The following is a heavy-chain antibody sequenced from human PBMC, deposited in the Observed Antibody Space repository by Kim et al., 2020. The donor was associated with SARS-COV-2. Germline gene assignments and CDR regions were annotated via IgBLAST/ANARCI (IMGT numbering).Heavy chain of an antibody. Sequence: ETLSLTCTVSGGSISSYYWSWIRQPPGKGLEWIGYIYYSGSTNYNPSLKGRVTISVDTSKNQFSLKLSSVTAADTAVYYCARGIVVVVPAAIYNYYYGMDVWGQGTTVTVSS. J-gene: IGHJ6*02. D-gene: IGHD2-2*01. CDR3: ARGIVVVVPAAIYNYYYGMDV. CDR1: GGSISSYY. CDR2: IYYSGST. V-gene: IGHV4-59*13.